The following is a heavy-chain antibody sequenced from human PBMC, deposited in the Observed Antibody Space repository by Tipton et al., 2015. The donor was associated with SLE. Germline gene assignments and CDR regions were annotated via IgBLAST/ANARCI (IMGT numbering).Heavy chain of an antibody. Sequence: TLSLTCTVSGGSISSYSWSWIRQPAGKGLEWIGRIYTSGSTNYNPSLKSRVTISVDTSKNQFSLKLRSVTAADTAVYYCARDRNSGAFDIWGQGTKVTVSS. CDR1: GGSISSYS. D-gene: IGHD1-7*01. CDR3: ARDRNSGAFDI. CDR2: IYTSGST. V-gene: IGHV4-4*07. J-gene: IGHJ3*02.